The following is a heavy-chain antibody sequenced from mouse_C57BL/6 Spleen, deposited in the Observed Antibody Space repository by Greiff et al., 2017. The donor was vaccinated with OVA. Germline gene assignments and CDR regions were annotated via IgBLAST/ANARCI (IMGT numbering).Heavy chain of an antibody. CDR1: GFTFTDYY. D-gene: IGHD2-2*01. Sequence: DVKLVESGGGLVQPGGSLSLSCAASGFTFTDYYMSWVRQPPGKALEWLGFIRNKANGYTTEYSASVKGRFTISRDNSQSILYLQMNALSAEDSATYYCANYDGYAFAYWGQGTLVTVSA. CDR3: ANYDGYAFAY. V-gene: IGHV7-3*01. CDR2: IRNKANGYTT. J-gene: IGHJ3*01.